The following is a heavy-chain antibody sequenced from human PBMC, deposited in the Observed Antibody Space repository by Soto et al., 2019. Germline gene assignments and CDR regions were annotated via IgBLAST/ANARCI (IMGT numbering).Heavy chain of an antibody. D-gene: IGHD1-26*01. CDR1: GFTFGDYA. Sequence: GGSLRLSCTTSGFTFGDYAMCWFRQAPGKGLEWVGVVRSKAYGGTTDYAASVKGRFDISRDDSKSIAYLQMNSVTTEDTGVYFCARYTYTSRYSYYGMDVWGQGTTVTV. CDR3: ARYTYTSRYSYYGMDV. V-gene: IGHV3-49*03. CDR2: VRSKAYGGTT. J-gene: IGHJ6*02.